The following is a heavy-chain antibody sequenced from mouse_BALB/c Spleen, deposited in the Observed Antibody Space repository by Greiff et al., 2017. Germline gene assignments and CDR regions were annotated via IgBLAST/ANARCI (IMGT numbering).Heavy chain of an antibody. V-gene: IGHV2-2*02. D-gene: IGHD1-1*01. CDR3: ARDTHYGSSYGAMDY. Sequence: QVQLQQSGPGLVQPSQSLSFTCTVSGFSFTSYGVHWVRQSPGKGLEWLGVIWSGGSTDYNAAFISRLSISKDNSKSQVFFKMNSLQANDTAIYYCARDTHYGSSYGAMDYWGQGTSVTVSS. J-gene: IGHJ4*01. CDR2: IWSGGST. CDR1: GFSFTSYG.